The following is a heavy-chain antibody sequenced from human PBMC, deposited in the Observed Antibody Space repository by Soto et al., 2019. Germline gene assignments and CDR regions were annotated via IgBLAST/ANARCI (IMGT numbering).Heavy chain of an antibody. V-gene: IGHV3-7*05. CDR1: GFNFSSYW. CDR2: IKQDGSEK. Sequence: PGGSLRLSCAASGFNFSSYWMSWVRQAPGKGLEWVANIKQDGSEKYYVDSVKGRFTISRDNAKNSLYLQMNSLRAEDTAVYYCARDNLYYDFWSGYLAPNFDYWGQGTLVTVSS. J-gene: IGHJ4*02. D-gene: IGHD3-3*01. CDR3: ARDNLYYDFWSGYLAPNFDY.